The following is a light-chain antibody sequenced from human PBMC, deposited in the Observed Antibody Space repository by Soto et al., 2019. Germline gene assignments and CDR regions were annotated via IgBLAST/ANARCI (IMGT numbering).Light chain of an antibody. CDR2: KAS. CDR1: QSISTW. Sequence: DIQMTQSPSPLSASVGDRVTITCRASQSISTWLAWYQQKPGKAPKLLLYKASTLQSGVPSRFRGSGSGTEFTLTISSLQPDDFATYYCQQYDNLPRRTVGGGTKVEIK. J-gene: IGKJ4*02. CDR3: QQYDNLPRRT. V-gene: IGKV1-5*03.